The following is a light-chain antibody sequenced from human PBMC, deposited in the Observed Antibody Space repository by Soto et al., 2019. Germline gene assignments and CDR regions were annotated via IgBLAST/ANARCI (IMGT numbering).Light chain of an antibody. J-gene: IGLJ2*01. CDR1: SSDVGGYTY. V-gene: IGLV2-8*01. Sequence: QSVLTQPASVSGSPGQSITISCTGTSSDVGGYTYVSWYQQHPGKAPKLLVYEVTNRPSGVPDRFSGSKSGNTASLTVSGLQAEDEADYYCSSYAGSNNLIFGGGTKLTVL. CDR3: SSYAGSNNLI. CDR2: EVT.